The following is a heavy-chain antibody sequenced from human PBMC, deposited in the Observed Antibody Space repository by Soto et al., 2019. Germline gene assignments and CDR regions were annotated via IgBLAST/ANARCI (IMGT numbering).Heavy chain of an antibody. V-gene: IGHV4-31*03. CDR1: GGSISSGGYY. D-gene: IGHD4-4*01. CDR2: IYYSGST. J-gene: IGHJ4*02. Sequence: QVQLQESGPGLVKPSQTLSLTCTVSGGSISSGGYYWSWIRQHPGKGLEWIGYIYYSGSTYYNPSRKSRVTISVDTSKNQFALKLSSVTAADTAVYYCARSRSTTVTTPFDYWGQGTLVTVSS. CDR3: ARSRSTTVTTPFDY.